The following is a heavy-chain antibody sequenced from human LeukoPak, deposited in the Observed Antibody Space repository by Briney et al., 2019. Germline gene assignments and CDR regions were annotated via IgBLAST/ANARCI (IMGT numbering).Heavy chain of an antibody. CDR1: GGSFSVYY. J-gene: IGHJ4*02. CDR3: ARGELRYFDWLLRGTYFDY. D-gene: IGHD3-9*01. CDR2: INHSGST. Sequence: KPSETLSLTCAVYGGSFSVYYWSWIRQPPGKGLEWIGEINHSGSTNYNPSLKSRVTISVDTSKNQFSLKLSSVTAADTAVYYCARGELRYFDWLLRGTYFDYWGQGTLVTVSS. V-gene: IGHV4-34*01.